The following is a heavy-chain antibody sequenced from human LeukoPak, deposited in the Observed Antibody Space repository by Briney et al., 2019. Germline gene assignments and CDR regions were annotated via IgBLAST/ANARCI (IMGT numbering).Heavy chain of an antibody. CDR2: ISSSGGTR. D-gene: IGHD2-2*01. J-gene: IGHJ4*02. CDR1: GFTFSSYE. CDR3: ARDRCSSTSCSFDY. V-gene: IGHV3-48*03. Sequence: GGSLRLSCAASGFTFSSYEMNWVRQAPGKGLEWVSYISSSGGTRYYADSVKGRFTISRDNAKNSLYLQMNSLRAEDTAVYYCARDRCSSTSCSFDYWGQGTLVTVSS.